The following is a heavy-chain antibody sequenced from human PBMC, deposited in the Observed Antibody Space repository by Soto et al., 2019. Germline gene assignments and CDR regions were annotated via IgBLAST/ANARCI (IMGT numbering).Heavy chain of an antibody. J-gene: IGHJ5*02. CDR3: ARDARSVVVTAIRISGFDP. CDR1: GYTFTSYG. Sequence: ASVKVSFKASGYTFTSYGISWVRQAPGQGLEWMGWISAYNGNTNYAQKLQGRVTMTTDTSTSTAYMELRSLRSDDTAVYYCARDARSVVVTAIRISGFDPWGQGTLVTVSS. CDR2: ISAYNGNT. V-gene: IGHV1-18*01. D-gene: IGHD2-21*02.